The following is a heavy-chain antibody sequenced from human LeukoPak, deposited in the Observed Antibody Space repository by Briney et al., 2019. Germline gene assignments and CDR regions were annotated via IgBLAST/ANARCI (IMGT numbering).Heavy chain of an antibody. Sequence: PGGSLRLSCAASGFTFSSYAMSWVRQAPGKGLEWVGFIRSKVYGETTEYAASVKGRFTISRDDSKSIAYLQMNSLKTEDTAMYYCGRGGRRWSGDSYSHYYYMDVWGKGTTVIISS. CDR1: GFTFSSYA. J-gene: IGHJ6*03. CDR3: GRGGRRWSGDSYSHYYYMDV. D-gene: IGHD2-21*02. V-gene: IGHV3-49*04. CDR2: IRSKVYGETT.